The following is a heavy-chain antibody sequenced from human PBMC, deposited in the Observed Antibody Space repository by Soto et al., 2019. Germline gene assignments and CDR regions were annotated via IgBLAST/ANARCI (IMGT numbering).Heavy chain of an antibody. CDR1: GFTFSSYA. CDR3: ARDQQYYDFWSGYYSLKYYYYGMDV. D-gene: IGHD3-3*01. Sequence: QVQLVESGGGVVQPGRSLRLSCAASGFTFSSYAMHWVRQAPGKGLEWVAVISYDGSNKYYADSVKGRFTISRDNSKNALYLQMTSLRAEDTAVYYCARDQQYYDFWSGYYSLKYYYYGMDVWGQGTTVTVSS. CDR2: ISYDGSNK. V-gene: IGHV3-30-3*01. J-gene: IGHJ6*02.